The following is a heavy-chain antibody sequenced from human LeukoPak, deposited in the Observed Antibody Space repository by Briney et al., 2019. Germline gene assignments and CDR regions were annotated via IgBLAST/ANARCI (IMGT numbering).Heavy chain of an antibody. V-gene: IGHV3-30-3*01. Sequence: PGRSLRLSCAASGLTFSSNAMHWVRQAPGKGLEWVAVISYDGSNKYYADSVKGRFTISRDNPKNTLYLQMNSLRAEDTAVYYCARELSHDSSGYYPLYYYYGMDVWGQGTTVTVSS. CDR2: ISYDGSNK. J-gene: IGHJ6*02. CDR1: GLTFSSNA. CDR3: ARELSHDSSGYYPLYYYYGMDV. D-gene: IGHD3-22*01.